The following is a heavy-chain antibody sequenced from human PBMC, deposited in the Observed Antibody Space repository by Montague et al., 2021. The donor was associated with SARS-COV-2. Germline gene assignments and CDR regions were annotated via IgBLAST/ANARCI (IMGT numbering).Heavy chain of an antibody. Sequence: NDYAVSVRSRIIINPDTSTNQFSLQLSSVTPEDTAVYFCARGRWAVGVAIDYWGQGTLVTVSS. V-gene: IGHV6-1*01. CDR3: ARGRWAVGVAIDY. CDR2: N. J-gene: IGHJ4*02. D-gene: IGHD1-26*01.